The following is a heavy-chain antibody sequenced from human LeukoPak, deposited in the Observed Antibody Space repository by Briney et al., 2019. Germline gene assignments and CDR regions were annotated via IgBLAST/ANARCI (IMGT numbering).Heavy chain of an antibody. D-gene: IGHD6-19*01. J-gene: IGHJ4*02. CDR2: MNPNSGNT. V-gene: IGHV1-8*01. Sequence: GASVKVSCKASGYTFTSYDINWVRQATGQGLEWMGWMNPNSGNTGYAQKFQGRVTITRNTSISTAYMELSSLRSEDTAVYYCARRAPKYSSGLRNLDYWGQGTLVTVSS. CDR3: ARRAPKYSSGLRNLDY. CDR1: GYTFTSYD.